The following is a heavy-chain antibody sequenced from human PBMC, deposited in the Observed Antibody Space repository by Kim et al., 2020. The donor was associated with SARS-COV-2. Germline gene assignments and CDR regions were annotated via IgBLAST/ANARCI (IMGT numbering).Heavy chain of an antibody. J-gene: IGHJ4*02. V-gene: IGHV4-39*01. CDR3: ARRYFDWFYLDY. CDR2: IYYSGST. D-gene: IGHD3-9*01. CDR1: GGSISSSSYY. Sequence: SETLSLTCTVSGGSISSSSYYWGWIRQPPGKGREWIGSIYYSGSTYYNPSLKSRVTISVDTSKNQFSLKLSSVTAADTAVYYCARRYFDWFYLDYWGQGTLVTVSS.